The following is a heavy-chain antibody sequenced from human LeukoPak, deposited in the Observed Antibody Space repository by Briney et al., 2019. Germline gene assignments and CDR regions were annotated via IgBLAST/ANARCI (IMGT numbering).Heavy chain of an antibody. CDR1: GFTFSSYA. Sequence: PGGSLRLSCAASGFTFSSYAMHWVRQAPGKGLEYVSAISSNGGSTYYANSVKGRFTISRDNSKNTLYLQMGSLRAEDMAVYYCARDSIVATFDYWGQGTLVTVSS. D-gene: IGHD5-12*01. J-gene: IGHJ4*02. V-gene: IGHV3-64*01. CDR3: ARDSIVATFDY. CDR2: ISSNGGST.